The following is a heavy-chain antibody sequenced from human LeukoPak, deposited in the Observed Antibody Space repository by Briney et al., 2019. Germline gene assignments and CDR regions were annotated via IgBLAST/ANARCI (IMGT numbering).Heavy chain of an antibody. CDR3: ARENPSGYYNRPIDY. J-gene: IGHJ4*02. D-gene: IGHD3-22*01. V-gene: IGHV4-59*01. CDR1: GASISSYY. CDR2: IYYSGSI. Sequence: SEALSLICTVSGASISSYYWSWIRQPPGKGLEWIGDIYYSGSIKYNPSLKSRVTMSVDTSKNQFSLKLSSVTAADTAIYYCARENPSGYYNRPIDYWGQGTLVTVSS.